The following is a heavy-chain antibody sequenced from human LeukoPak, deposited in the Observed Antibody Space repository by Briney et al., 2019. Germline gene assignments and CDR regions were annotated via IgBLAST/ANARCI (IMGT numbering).Heavy chain of an antibody. J-gene: IGHJ4*02. CDR3: ARRGKNYYGSGTYY. V-gene: IGHV5-10-1*01. CDR1: GYSFTTYW. D-gene: IGHD3-10*01. CDR2: IDPSDSYT. Sequence: GESLKISCKGSGYSFTTYWITWVRQMPGKGLEWMGRIDPSDSYTNYSPSFQGHVTISADKSISTAYLQWSSLKASDTAMYYCARRGKNYYGSGTYYWGQGTLVTVSS.